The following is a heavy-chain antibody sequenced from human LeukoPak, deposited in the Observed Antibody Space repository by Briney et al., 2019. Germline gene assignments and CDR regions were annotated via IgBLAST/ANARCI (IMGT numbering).Heavy chain of an antibody. CDR1: GSSFSGYF. CDR3: ARGGGIAAAGKQNDY. V-gene: IGHV4-34*01. J-gene: IGHJ4*02. D-gene: IGHD6-13*01. Sequence: SETLSLTCAVSGSSFSGYFWSWIRQPPGKGLEWIGEITHSGSTNYNPSLKSRVTISVDTSKNQFSLQLSSVTAADTAVYYCARGGGIAAAGKQNDYWGQGTLVTVSS. CDR2: ITHSGST.